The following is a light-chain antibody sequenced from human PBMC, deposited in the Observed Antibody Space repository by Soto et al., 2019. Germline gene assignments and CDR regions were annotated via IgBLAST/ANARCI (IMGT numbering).Light chain of an antibody. J-gene: IGKJ4*01. CDR2: HAS. V-gene: IGKV1-39*01. CDR1: QSISSY. Sequence: DIQMTQSPSSLSASVGDRVTITCRASQSISSYLNWYQQKPGTAPKLLIYHASTLQSGVPSRFSGSGSGTDFTLTISSLQPEDFATYYCQQLESYPSTFGGGTKVDIK. CDR3: QQLESYPST.